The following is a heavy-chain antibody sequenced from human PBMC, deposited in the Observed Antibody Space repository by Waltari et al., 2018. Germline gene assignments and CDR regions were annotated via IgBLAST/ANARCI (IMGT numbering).Heavy chain of an antibody. Sequence: QVQLQQWAAGLLKPSETLSLTCAVYGGSFSGSYWRWIRQHPGKGLEWIGEINHSGSTNYNPSLKSRVTISVDTSKNQFSLKLSSVTAADTAVYYCARGRYSSSWYAPHWFDPWGQGTLVTVSS. CDR1: GGSFSGSY. CDR3: ARGRYSSSWYAPHWFDP. CDR2: INHSGST. D-gene: IGHD6-13*01. J-gene: IGHJ5*02. V-gene: IGHV4-34*01.